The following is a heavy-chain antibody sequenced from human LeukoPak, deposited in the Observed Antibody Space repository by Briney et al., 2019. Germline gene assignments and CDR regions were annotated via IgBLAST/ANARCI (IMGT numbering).Heavy chain of an antibody. Sequence: PSETLSLTCTVSGGSISSYYWSWIRQPPGKGLEWIGYIYYSGSTNYNPSLKSRVTISVDTSKNQFSLKLSSVTAADTAVYYCASGVDCSGGSCFLPYDFDYWGQGTLVTVSS. D-gene: IGHD2-15*01. J-gene: IGHJ4*02. CDR3: ASGVDCSGGSCFLPYDFDY. CDR1: GGSISSYY. V-gene: IGHV4-59*08. CDR2: IYYSGST.